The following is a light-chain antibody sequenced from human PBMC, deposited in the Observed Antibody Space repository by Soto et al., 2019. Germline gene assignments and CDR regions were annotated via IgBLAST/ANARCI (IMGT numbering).Light chain of an antibody. CDR3: EHTFNTPRT. CDR2: DAS. CDR1: QSIGSF. Sequence: DIQMTQSPSSLSASIGDRVTITCRASQSIGSFLSWYQQTPGKAPKLLIYDASSLQGGVPSRFSRSGSGTDFTLTISSLQPEDFATYYCEHTFNTPRTFGQGTRLEIK. J-gene: IGKJ5*01. V-gene: IGKV1-39*01.